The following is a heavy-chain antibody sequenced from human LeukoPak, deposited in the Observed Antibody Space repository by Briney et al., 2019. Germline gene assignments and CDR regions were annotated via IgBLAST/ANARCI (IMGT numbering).Heavy chain of an antibody. V-gene: IGHV1-18*01. Sequence: ASVKVSCKASGYTFTNYGINWVRQAPGQGLEWMGWISAYNGKTNYAQKLQGRVTMTTDTSTSTVYMELRSLRSDDTAVYYCARDRSFAEMATIVPSYYFDYWGQGTLVTVSS. CDR1: GYTFTNYG. CDR2: ISAYNGKT. CDR3: ARDRSFAEMATIVPSYYFDY. D-gene: IGHD5-24*01. J-gene: IGHJ4*02.